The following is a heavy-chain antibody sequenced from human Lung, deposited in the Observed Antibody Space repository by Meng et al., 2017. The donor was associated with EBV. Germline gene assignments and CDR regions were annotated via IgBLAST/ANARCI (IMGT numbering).Heavy chain of an antibody. J-gene: IGHJ4*02. CDR1: GYTFINYG. D-gene: IGHD3-22*01. CDR2: ISAYNGNT. CDR3: ARVSDYDSSGLDY. V-gene: IGHV1-18*01. Sequence: QVQLVQSGAEVKKPGXSVRVSCKASGYTFINYGITWVRQAPGQGLEWMGWISAYNGNTDYTQNLQGRVTMTKDTSTSTAYMDLRSLRSDDTAVYFCARVSDYDSSGLDYWGQGTLVTVAS.